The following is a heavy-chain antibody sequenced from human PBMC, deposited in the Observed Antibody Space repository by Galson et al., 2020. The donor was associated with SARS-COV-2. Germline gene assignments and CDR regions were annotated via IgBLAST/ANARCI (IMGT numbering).Heavy chain of an antibody. V-gene: IGHV3-30*18. CDR1: GFTFSSYG. D-gene: IGHD2-2*01. CDR2: ISYDGSNK. J-gene: IGHJ6*02. Sequence: GESLKISCAASGFTFSSYGMHWVRQAPGKGLEWVAAISYDGSNKYYADSVKGRFTISRDNSKNTLYLQMNSLRAEDTAVYYCAKDHQLLRVESHYYDYGMDVWGQGTTVTVSS. CDR3: AKDHQLLRVESHYYDYGMDV.